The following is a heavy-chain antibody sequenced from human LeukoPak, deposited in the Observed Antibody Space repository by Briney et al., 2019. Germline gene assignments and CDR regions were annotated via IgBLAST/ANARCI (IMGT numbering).Heavy chain of an antibody. CDR2: INWNGGST. Sequence: GGSLRLSCAASGFTFDDYGMSWVRQAPGKGLEWVSGINWNGGSTGYADSVKGRSTISRDNAKNSLYLQMNSLRAEDTALYYCARMIGDYGSGSRVAFDIWGQGTMVTVSS. CDR3: ARMIGDYGSGSRVAFDI. D-gene: IGHD3-10*01. V-gene: IGHV3-20*04. CDR1: GFTFDDYG. J-gene: IGHJ3*02.